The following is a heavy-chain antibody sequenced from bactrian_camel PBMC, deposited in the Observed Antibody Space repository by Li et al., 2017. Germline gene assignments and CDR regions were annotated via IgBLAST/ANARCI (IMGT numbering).Heavy chain of an antibody. CDR1: GFTFSTYT. V-gene: IGHV3S57*01. J-gene: IGHJ4*01. CDR3: VCPPSFNDIETTMTAYNY. Sequence: ESGGGLVQSGGSLRLSCAGSGFTFSTYTMGWFRQAPEKEREGVAALDDKGATTYADSVKGRFTISYDNARDTLYLQLNSLKMEDTAMYWCVCPPSFNDIETTMTAYNYWGQGTQVTVS. D-gene: IGHD4*01. CDR2: LDDKGAT.